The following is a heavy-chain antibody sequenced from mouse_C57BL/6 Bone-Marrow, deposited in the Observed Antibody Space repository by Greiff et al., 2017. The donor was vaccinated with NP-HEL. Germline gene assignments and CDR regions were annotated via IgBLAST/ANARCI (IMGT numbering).Heavy chain of an antibody. D-gene: IGHD1-1*01. CDR3: ARAHYGSSYYYAMDY. Sequence: EVKLQESGPGLVKPSQSLSLTCSVTGYSITSGYYWNWIRQFPGNKLEWMGYISYDGSNNYNPSLKNRISITRDTSKNQFFLKLNSVTTEDTATYYCARAHYGSSYYYAMDYWGQGTSVTVSS. J-gene: IGHJ4*01. V-gene: IGHV3-6*01. CDR1: GYSITSGYY. CDR2: ISYDGSN.